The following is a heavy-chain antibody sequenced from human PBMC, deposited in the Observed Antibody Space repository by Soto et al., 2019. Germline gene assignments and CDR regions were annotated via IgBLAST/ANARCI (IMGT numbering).Heavy chain of an antibody. D-gene: IGHD4-17*01. J-gene: IGHJ5*02. CDR3: ARSDYGDQGWFDP. V-gene: IGHV4-59*01. Sequence: QVQLQESGPGLVKPSETLSLTCTVSGGSISSYYWSWIRQPPGKGLEWIGYIYYSGSTNYNPSLKSRVTISVHTSKNQCAQKLSSVTAADTAVYYCARSDYGDQGWFDPWGQGTLVTVSS. CDR1: GGSISSYY. CDR2: IYYSGST.